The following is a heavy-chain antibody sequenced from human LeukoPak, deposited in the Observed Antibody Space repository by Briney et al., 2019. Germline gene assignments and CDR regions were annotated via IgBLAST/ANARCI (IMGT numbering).Heavy chain of an antibody. CDR3: ATLGRAAGNAFDI. CDR2: TYYGGST. Sequence: SETLSLTCSVSGDSISFHFWSWIRQPPGKGLEWIGHTYYGGSTDYNPSLASRVTVSADTSKNQSSLKLSSVTAADTAVYYCATLGRAAGNAFDIWGQGTVVIVSS. V-gene: IGHV4-59*11. CDR1: GDSISFHF. D-gene: IGHD1-26*01. J-gene: IGHJ3*02.